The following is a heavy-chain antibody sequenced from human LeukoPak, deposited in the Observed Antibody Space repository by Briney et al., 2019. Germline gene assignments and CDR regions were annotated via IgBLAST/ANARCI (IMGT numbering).Heavy chain of an antibody. CDR1: GFTFSSYW. D-gene: IGHD3-9*01. V-gene: IGHV3-7*01. J-gene: IGHJ5*02. Sequence: GGSLRLSCAASGFTFSSYWMSWVRQAPGKGLEWVANIKQDGSEKYYVDSVKGRFTISRDNAKNSLYLQMNSLRAEDTAVYYRARRGNYDILTGSQGNWFDPWGQGTLVTVSS. CDR2: IKQDGSEK. CDR3: ARRGNYDILTGSQGNWFDP.